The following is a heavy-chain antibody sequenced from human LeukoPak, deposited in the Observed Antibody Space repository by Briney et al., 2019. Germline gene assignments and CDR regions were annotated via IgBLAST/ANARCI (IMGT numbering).Heavy chain of an antibody. CDR2: INHSGST. Sequence: SETLSLTCAVYGGSFSGYYWSWIRQPPGKGLEWIGEINHSGSTNYNPSLKSRVTISVDTSKNQFSLELSSVTAADTAVYYCARGLGYCSGGSRYRPRARVGGYLDYWGREPWSPSPQ. J-gene: IGHJ4*02. CDR3: ARGLGYCSGGSRYRPRARVGGYLDY. CDR1: GGSFSGYY. V-gene: IGHV4-34*01. D-gene: IGHD2-15*01.